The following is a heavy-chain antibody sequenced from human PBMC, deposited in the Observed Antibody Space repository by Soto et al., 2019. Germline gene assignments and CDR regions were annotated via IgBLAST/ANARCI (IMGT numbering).Heavy chain of an antibody. V-gene: IGHV4-34*01. J-gene: IGHJ6*03. CDR1: GGSFSGYY. CDR2: INHSGST. D-gene: IGHD3-3*01. Sequence: SETLSLTCAVYGGSFSGYYWSWIRQPPGKGLEWIGEINHSGSTNYNPSLKSRVTISVDTSKNQFSLKLSSVTAADTAVYYCARGEVHDFWSGDLDYYYYMDVWGKGTTVTVSS. CDR3: ARGEVHDFWSGDLDYYYYMDV.